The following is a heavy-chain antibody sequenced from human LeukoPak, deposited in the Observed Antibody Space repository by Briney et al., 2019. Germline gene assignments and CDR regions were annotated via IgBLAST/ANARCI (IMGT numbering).Heavy chain of an antibody. CDR1: GGSFSGYY. V-gene: IGHV4-34*01. D-gene: IGHD3-22*01. CDR3: ARVRYYDSSGYYYYYGMDV. J-gene: IGHJ6*02. Sequence: SETLSLTCAVYGGSFSGYYWSWIRQPPGKGLEWIGEINHSGSTNYNPSLKSRVTISVDTSKNQFSLKLSSVTAADTAVYYCARVRYYDSSGYYYYYGMDVWGQGTTVTVSS. CDR2: INHSGST.